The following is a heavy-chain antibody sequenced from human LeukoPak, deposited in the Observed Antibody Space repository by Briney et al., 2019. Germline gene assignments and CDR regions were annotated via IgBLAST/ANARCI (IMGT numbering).Heavy chain of an antibody. CDR1: GGSISSSSYY. CDR2: IYYSGST. CDR3: GESFSHAFDI. J-gene: IGHJ3*02. Sequence: SETLSLTCTVSGGSISSSSYYWGCIRQPPGKGLEWIGSIYYSGSTYYNPSLKSRVTISVDTSKNQFSLKLSSVTAADTAVYYCGESFSHAFDIWGQGTMVTVSS. V-gene: IGHV4-39*07.